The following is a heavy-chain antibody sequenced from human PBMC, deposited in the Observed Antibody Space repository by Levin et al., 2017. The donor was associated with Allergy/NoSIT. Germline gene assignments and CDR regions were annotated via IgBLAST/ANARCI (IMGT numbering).Heavy chain of an antibody. CDR2: ISWNSGSI. Sequence: LSLTCAASGFTFDDYAMHWVRQAPGMGLEWVSGISWNSGSIGYADSVKGRFTISRDNAKNSLYLQMNSLRTEDTALYYCARDNIGLPDAFDIWGQGTMVIVSS. CDR3: ARDNIGLPDAFDI. D-gene: IGHD3-10*01. J-gene: IGHJ3*02. V-gene: IGHV3-9*01. CDR1: GFTFDDYA.